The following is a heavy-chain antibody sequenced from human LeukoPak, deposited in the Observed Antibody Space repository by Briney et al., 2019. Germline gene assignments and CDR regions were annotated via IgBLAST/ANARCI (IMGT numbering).Heavy chain of an antibody. CDR1: GASISSSDRY. V-gene: IGHV4-39*01. J-gene: IGHJ6*03. CDR2: IYYSGIT. Sequence: SETLSLTCTVSGASISSSDRYWGWIRQPPGKVLEWIGSIYYSGITYHNPSLKSRVTISVDTSNNQFSLKMSSVTAADTAVYFCARHQEGMVRGVLYYMDVWGKGTTVIISS. D-gene: IGHD3-10*01. CDR3: ARHQEGMVRGVLYYMDV.